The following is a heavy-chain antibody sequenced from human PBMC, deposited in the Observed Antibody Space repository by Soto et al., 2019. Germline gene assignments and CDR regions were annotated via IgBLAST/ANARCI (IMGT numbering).Heavy chain of an antibody. V-gene: IGHV1-18*01. CDR2: ISAYNGNT. Sequence: SVKVSCKASGYTFTSYGISWVRQAPGQGLEWMGWISAYNGNTNYAQKLQGRVTMTTDTSTSTAYMELRSLRSDDTAVYYCARDRVAVAGFYYYYGMDVWGQGTTVTVSS. D-gene: IGHD6-19*01. CDR1: GYTFTSYG. CDR3: ARDRVAVAGFYYYYGMDV. J-gene: IGHJ6*02.